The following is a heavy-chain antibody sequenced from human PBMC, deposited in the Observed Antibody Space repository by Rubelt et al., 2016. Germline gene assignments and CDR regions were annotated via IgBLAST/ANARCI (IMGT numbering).Heavy chain of an antibody. CDR3: AKVDTYLSGWNYYGMDV. J-gene: IGHJ6*02. D-gene: IGHD6-19*01. V-gene: IGHV3-74*01. CDR2: ISSDGNNR. Sequence: GKGLVWVSRISSDGNNRRYADSVKGRFTISRDNAKNTLFLQMDSLRDDDTAVYYCAKVDTYLSGWNYYGMDVWGQGTTVTVSS.